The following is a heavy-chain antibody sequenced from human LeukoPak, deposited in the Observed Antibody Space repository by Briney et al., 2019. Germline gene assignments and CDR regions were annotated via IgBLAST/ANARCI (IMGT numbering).Heavy chain of an antibody. V-gene: IGHV4-59*08. Sequence: PSETLSLTCTVSGGSISSYYWSWIRQPPGKGLEWIGYIYYGGSTNYNPSLKSRVTISVDTSKNQFSLKLSSVTAADTAVYYCARLINPEPGIAVAGTRWFDPWGQGTLVTVSS. J-gene: IGHJ5*02. CDR3: ARLINPEPGIAVAGTRWFDP. CDR1: GGSISSYY. CDR2: IYYGGST. D-gene: IGHD6-19*01.